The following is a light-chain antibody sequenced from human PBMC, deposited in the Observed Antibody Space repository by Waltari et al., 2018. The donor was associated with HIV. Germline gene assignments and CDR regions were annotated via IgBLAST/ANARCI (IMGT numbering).Light chain of an antibody. Sequence: AVQLTQSPSSLSTSVGDRVTITCRASQGISNALAWYQHKPEKAPKLLIYDAATLASGVPSRFSGSGSGTDFTLTISSLQPEDFATYYCQQFISYPVTFGQGTRLEIK. CDR3: QQFISYPVT. CDR1: QGISNA. V-gene: IGKV1-13*02. J-gene: IGKJ5*01. CDR2: DAA.